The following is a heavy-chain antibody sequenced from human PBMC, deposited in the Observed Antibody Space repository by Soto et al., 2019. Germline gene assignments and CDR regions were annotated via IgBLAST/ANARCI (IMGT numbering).Heavy chain of an antibody. CDR1: GDSLRSSYHY. CDR2: IYYPGNT. Sequence: QLHESGPGQVKSSETLSLTCTVSGDSLRSSYHYWGWIRQLPGKGLEWIGSIYYPGNTYYNPSHKSHVSISVAMATNAITLKMRAESVADTAVYYCVRAEMYAGEFTPNFDRWGQGALVTVSS. J-gene: IGHJ4*02. D-gene: IGHD2-8*01. CDR3: VRAEMYAGEFTPNFDR. V-gene: IGHV4-39*01.